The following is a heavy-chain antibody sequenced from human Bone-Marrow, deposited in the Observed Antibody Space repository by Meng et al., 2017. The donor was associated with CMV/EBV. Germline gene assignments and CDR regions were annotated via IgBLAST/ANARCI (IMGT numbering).Heavy chain of an antibody. CDR3: ARDSPTEGSGCHD. CDR2: MNPNSGNT. J-gene: IGHJ4*02. V-gene: IGHV1-8*01. D-gene: IGHD6-19*01. Sequence: ASVKVSCKASGYTFTSYCVHWVRQATGQGLEWMGWMNPNSGNTGYAQKFQGRVTMTRDTSTSTVYMELSSLRSEDTAVYYCARDSPTEGSGCHDWGQGTLVTVSS. CDR1: GYTFTSYC.